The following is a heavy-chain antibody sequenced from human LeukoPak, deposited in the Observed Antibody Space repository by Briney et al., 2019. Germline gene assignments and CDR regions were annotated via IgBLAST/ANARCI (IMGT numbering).Heavy chain of an antibody. Sequence: TSETLSLTCTVSGGSICSYYWNWIRQPPGKGLEWIGYIYNSGNTNYNPSLKSRVTISVDTSKKQFSLKLSSVTDADTAVYYCARGSSLGYWGQGTLVTVSS. V-gene: IGHV4-59*01. CDR1: GGSICSYY. CDR3: ARGSSLGY. CDR2: IYNSGNT. J-gene: IGHJ4*02.